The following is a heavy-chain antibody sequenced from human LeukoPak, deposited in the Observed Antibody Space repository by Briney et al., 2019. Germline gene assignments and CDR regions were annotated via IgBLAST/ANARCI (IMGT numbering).Heavy chain of an antibody. J-gene: IGHJ3*02. CDR2: IYPGDSDT. CDR1: GYSFSNYW. V-gene: IGHV5-51*01. CDR3: AREETNYDFWSGSMAGAFDI. D-gene: IGHD3-3*01. Sequence: GESLKISCKGSGYSFSNYWIAWVRPMPGKGLEWMGIIYPGDSDTRYSPSFQGQVTISADKSISTAYLQWSSLKASDTAMYYCAREETNYDFWSGSMAGAFDIWGQGTMVTVSS.